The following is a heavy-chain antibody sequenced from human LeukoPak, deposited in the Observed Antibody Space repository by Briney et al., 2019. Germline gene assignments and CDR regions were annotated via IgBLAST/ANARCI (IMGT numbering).Heavy chain of an antibody. J-gene: IGHJ4*02. Sequence: SETLSLTCTVFGGSISPYYWSWVRQPPGKGLGWIGYVSYNGNTDYNPALKRRLIISKDTSKNQFSLRLRAVTAADTAVYYCARENDRYGRIEYWGQGTQVTVSS. CDR3: ARENDRYGRIEY. CDR1: GGSISPYY. V-gene: IGHV4-59*01. D-gene: IGHD5-18*01. CDR2: VSYNGNT.